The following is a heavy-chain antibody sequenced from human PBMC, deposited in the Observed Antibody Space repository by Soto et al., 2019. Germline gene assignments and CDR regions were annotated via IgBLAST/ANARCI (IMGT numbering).Heavy chain of an antibody. CDR3: ARGYWNDAFVI. CDR1: GGSISSYY. CDR2: IYYSGTT. Sequence: QVLLQESGPGLVKPSETLSLTCSVSGGSISSYYWTWIRQPPGKGLAWIGYIYYSGTTNYNPSLKRRVAMSLDASKHQFSLKLSSVTAAATAVSYCARGYWNDAFVIWGQGTLVTVSS. J-gene: IGHJ3*02. D-gene: IGHD1-1*01. V-gene: IGHV4-59*01.